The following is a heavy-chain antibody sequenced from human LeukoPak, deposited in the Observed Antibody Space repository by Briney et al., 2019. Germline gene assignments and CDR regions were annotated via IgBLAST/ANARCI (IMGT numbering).Heavy chain of an antibody. Sequence: PSETLSLTCTVSGGSIGSYYWSWIRQPPGKGLEWIGYIYYSGSTNYNPSLKSRVTISVDTSKNQFSLKLSSVTAADTAVYYCARDPKTYDSSGYYDYWGQGTLVTVSS. V-gene: IGHV4-59*01. D-gene: IGHD3-22*01. CDR2: IYYSGST. CDR1: GGSIGSYY. J-gene: IGHJ4*02. CDR3: ARDPKTYDSSGYYDY.